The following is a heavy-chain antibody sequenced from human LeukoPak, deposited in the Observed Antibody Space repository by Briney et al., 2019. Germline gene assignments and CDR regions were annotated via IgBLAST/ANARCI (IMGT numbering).Heavy chain of an antibody. V-gene: IGHV3-30*04. D-gene: IGHD1-1*01. CDR3: GISLKVQGVCDASQI. CDR2: ISYDGSNK. Sequence: GGSVRLLCGASVLTCSSYGIHCLRQAPGKGLEWVALISYDGSNKDYADSVKGRFTISRDNSQNTLYLQMNSLRGEDTAVYYCGISLKVQGVCDASQIWGQGTMVTASS. J-gene: IGHJ3*02. CDR1: VLTCSSYG.